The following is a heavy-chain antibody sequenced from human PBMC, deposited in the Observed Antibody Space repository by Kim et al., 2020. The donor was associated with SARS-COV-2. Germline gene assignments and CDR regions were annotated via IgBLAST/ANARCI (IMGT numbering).Heavy chain of an antibody. Sequence: SPQSRVTISVETTKNQFSLKLSSVTAADTAVYYCARGITIFGVVTNGMDVWGQGTTVTVSS. D-gene: IGHD3-3*01. V-gene: IGHV4-31*02. CDR3: ARGITIFGVVTNGMDV. J-gene: IGHJ6*02.